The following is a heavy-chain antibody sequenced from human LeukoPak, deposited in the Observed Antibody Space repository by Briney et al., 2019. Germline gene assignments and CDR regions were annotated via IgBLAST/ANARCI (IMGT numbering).Heavy chain of an antibody. CDR3: AKNYYDSSGYLY. J-gene: IGHJ4*02. Sequence: GGSLRLSCAASGFTVSRNYMSWVRQAPGKGLEWVSVIYSGGSTYYADSVKGRFTISRDNSKNTLYLQMNSLRAEDTAVYYCAKNYYDSSGYLYWGQGTLVTVSS. D-gene: IGHD3-22*01. CDR1: GFTVSRNY. CDR2: IYSGGST. V-gene: IGHV3-66*01.